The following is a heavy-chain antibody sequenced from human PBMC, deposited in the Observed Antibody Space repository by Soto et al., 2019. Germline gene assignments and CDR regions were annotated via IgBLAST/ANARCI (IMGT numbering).Heavy chain of an antibody. CDR3: AKPAGGRYNWNDVRELYYFDY. Sequence: SGGSLRLSCASSGFTFISYGMHWVRQAPGKGLEWVAVISYDGSNKYYADSVKGRFTISRDNSKNTLYLQMNSLRAEDTAVYYCAKPAGGRYNWNDVRELYYFDYWGQGTLVTVSS. CDR1: GFTFISYG. J-gene: IGHJ4*02. V-gene: IGHV3-30*18. D-gene: IGHD1-1*01. CDR2: ISYDGSNK.